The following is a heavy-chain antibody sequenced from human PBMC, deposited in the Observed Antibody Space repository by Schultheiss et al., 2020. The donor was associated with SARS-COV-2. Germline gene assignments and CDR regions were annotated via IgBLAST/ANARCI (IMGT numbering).Heavy chain of an antibody. V-gene: IGHV4-34*01. CDR3: ARHAFGVVIIDY. Sequence: SETLSLTCAVYGGSFSGYYWGWIRQPPGKGLEWIGEINHSGSTNYNPSLKSRVTISVDTSKNQFSLKLSSVSAADTAVYYCARHAFGVVIIDYWGQGTLVTVSS. J-gene: IGHJ4*02. CDR1: GGSFSGYY. D-gene: IGHD3-3*01. CDR2: INHSGST.